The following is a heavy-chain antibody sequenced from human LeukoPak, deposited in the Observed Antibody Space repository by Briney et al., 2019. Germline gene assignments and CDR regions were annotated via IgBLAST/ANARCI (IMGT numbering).Heavy chain of an antibody. CDR3: ARQLFIAAAGLTLFDP. V-gene: IGHV4-34*01. CDR2: INHSGST. CDR1: GGSFSGYY. J-gene: IGHJ5*02. D-gene: IGHD6-13*01. Sequence: SETLSLTCAAYGGSFSGYYWSWIRQPPGKGLEWIGEINHSGSTNYNPSLKSRVTISVDTSKNQFSLKLSSVTAADTAVYYCARQLFIAAAGLTLFDPWGQGTLVTVSS.